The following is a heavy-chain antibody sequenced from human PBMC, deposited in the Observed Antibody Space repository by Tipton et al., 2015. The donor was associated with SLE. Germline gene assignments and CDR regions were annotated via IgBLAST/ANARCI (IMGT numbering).Heavy chain of an antibody. J-gene: IGHJ4*02. CDR2: ISGSRGST. CDR1: GFTFMNYG. V-gene: IGHV3-23*01. Sequence: SLRLSCAASGFTFMNYGMSWVRQAPGKGPEWVTAISGSRGSTYYADSVKGRFTISRDNSQNTLYLQMNSLRAEDTAVYYCAKAGCSSTSCPFDSWGQGTQVTVSS. D-gene: IGHD2-2*01. CDR3: AKAGCSSTSCPFDS.